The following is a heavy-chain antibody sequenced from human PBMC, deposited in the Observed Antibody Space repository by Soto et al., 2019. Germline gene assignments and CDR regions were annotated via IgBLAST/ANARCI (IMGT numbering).Heavy chain of an antibody. D-gene: IGHD2-2*01. V-gene: IGHV1-8*01. CDR1: GYTFTSYD. CDR3: ARVVLGRAGECISTSCYEGIWFDP. CDR2: MNPNSGNT. J-gene: IGHJ5*02. Sequence: GASVKVSCKASGYTFTSYDINCVRQATGQGLEWMGWMNPNSGNTGYAQKFQGRVTMTRNTSISTAYMELSSLRSEDTAVYYCARVVLGRAGECISTSCYEGIWFDPWGQGTLVTVSS.